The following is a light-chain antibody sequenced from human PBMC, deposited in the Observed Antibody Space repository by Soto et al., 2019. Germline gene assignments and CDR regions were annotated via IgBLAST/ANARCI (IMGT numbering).Light chain of an antibody. Sequence: DIQMTQSPSSLSASLGDRVTITCQASQAISKYLHWYHQRPGKAPILVIYDASNLEAGAPSRFSGGGSGTSFTLTVSGLQPEDIDMYFCHQYNISPYTFGQGTKLDIK. J-gene: IGKJ2*01. CDR1: QAISKY. V-gene: IGKV1-33*01. CDR3: HQYNISPYT. CDR2: DAS.